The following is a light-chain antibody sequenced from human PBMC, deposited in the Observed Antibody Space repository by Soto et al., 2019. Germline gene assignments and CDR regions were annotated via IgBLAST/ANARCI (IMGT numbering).Light chain of an antibody. CDR3: QQYNNWPPIT. CDR1: QSVSSSY. J-gene: IGKJ5*01. CDR2: GAS. Sequence: EVVLTQSPGTLSLSPGERATLSCRASQSVSSSYLAWYQQKPGQPPRLLIYGASSRATGVPARFTGSGSGTEYTLTTSSLQSEDFGVYYCQQYNNWPPITFGQGTRLDIK. V-gene: IGKV3-15*01.